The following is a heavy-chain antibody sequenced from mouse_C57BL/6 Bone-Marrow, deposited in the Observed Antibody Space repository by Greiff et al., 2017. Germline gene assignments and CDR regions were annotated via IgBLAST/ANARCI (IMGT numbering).Heavy chain of an antibody. CDR1: GYTFTSYW. D-gene: IGHD2-5*01. CDR3: SRPYYSNYWYFDV. Sequence: VQLQQPGAELVQPGASVKMSCKASGYTFTSYWITWVKQRPGQGLEWIGDIYPGSGSTTYNEQFTSKATLTVDTSSSTAYMQLSSLTSEDAAVYYCSRPYYSNYWYFDVWGTGTTVTVSS. V-gene: IGHV1-55*01. CDR2: IYPGSGST. J-gene: IGHJ1*03.